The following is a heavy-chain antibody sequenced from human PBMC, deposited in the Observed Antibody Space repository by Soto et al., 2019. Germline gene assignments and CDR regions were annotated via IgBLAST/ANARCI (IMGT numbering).Heavy chain of an antibody. CDR1: GGSIISSNW. J-gene: IGHJ3*02. V-gene: IGHV4-4*02. CDR2: IYHSGST. CDR3: ARDQGGYDFWSGYLDDAFDI. D-gene: IGHD3-3*01. Sequence: PSETLSRTCAVSGGSIISSNWWSWVRQPPGKGLEWIGEIYHSGSTNYHPSLKSRVTISVDKSKNQFSLKLSSVTAADTAVYYCARDQGGYDFWSGYLDDAFDIWAKGQWSPSPQ.